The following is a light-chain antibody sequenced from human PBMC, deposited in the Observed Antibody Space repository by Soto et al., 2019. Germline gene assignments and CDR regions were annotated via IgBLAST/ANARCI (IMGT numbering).Light chain of an antibody. V-gene: IGLV2-8*01. CDR2: EVV. CDR3: KSYAGSNTYV. CDR1: KNDIGVYDF. Sequence: QAVLTQPACASGSPGQSVTISCTGTKNDIGVYDFVSWYQHHPVKAPRLIIYEVVQRPSGVPDRFSGSKSGNTASLTVSGLQAADEADYFCKSYAGSNTYVFGSGTKV. J-gene: IGLJ1*01.